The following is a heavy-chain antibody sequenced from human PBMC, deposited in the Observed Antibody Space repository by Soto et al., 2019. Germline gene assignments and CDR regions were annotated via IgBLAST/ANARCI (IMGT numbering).Heavy chain of an antibody. J-gene: IGHJ4*02. V-gene: IGHV4-31*03. CDR2: IYYSGST. CDR1: GGSITTGGYY. CDR3: ARVSGYYYSTAYYFDY. Sequence: QVQLQESGPGLVKPSQTLSLSCTVSGGSITTGGYYWSWLRQHPGKGLEWIGYIYYSGSTYYNPSLESRVTMSVDTSKNQFSLNLTSVTAADTAVYYCARVSGYYYSTAYYFDYWGQGTLVTVSS. D-gene: IGHD3-22*01.